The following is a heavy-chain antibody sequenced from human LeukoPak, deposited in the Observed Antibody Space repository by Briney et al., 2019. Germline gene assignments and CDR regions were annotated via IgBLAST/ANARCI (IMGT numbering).Heavy chain of an antibody. V-gene: IGHV4-39*07. Sequence: PSQTLSLTCTVSGGSISSSSYYWGWIRQPPGKGLEWIGSIYYSGSTYYNPSLKSRVTISVDTSKNQFSLKLSSVTAADTAVYYCARDVARRYLGYWGQGTLVTVSS. CDR2: IYYSGST. CDR1: GGSISSSSYY. CDR3: ARDVARRYLGY. J-gene: IGHJ4*02. D-gene: IGHD3-9*01.